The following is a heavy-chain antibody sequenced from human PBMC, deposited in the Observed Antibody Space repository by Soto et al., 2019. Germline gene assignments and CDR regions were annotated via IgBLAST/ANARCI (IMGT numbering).Heavy chain of an antibody. D-gene: IGHD3-10*01. CDR2: IKEDGSDK. Sequence: EVQLVESGGGLVQPGGSLRLSCAASGFTFSGSWMTWVRQVPGKGLEWVANIKEDGSDKYYVDSVRGRFTISRDNAENSLYLQMNSLRAEDTAIYYCARYYRTPWFDLWGQGALVTVSS. CDR3: ARYYRTPWFDL. J-gene: IGHJ5*02. V-gene: IGHV3-7*01. CDR1: GFTFSGSW.